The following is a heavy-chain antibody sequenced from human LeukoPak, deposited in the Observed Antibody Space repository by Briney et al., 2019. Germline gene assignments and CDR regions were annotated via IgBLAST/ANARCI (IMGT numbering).Heavy chain of an antibody. Sequence: SGTLSLTCAVSGGSISSSNWWSWVRQPPGKGLEWIGRIYTSGSTNYNPSLKSRVTMSVDTSKNQFSLKLSSVTAADTAVYYCARGGGEYYDFWSGYPYYFDYWGQGTLVTVSS. J-gene: IGHJ4*02. CDR1: GGSISSSNW. CDR3: ARGGGEYYDFWSGYPYYFDY. D-gene: IGHD3-3*01. V-gene: IGHV4-4*02. CDR2: IYTSGST.